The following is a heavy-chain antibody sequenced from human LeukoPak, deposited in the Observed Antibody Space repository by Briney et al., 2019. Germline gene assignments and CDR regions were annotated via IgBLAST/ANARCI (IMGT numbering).Heavy chain of an antibody. CDR1: GGSISSGGYS. D-gene: IGHD3-10*01. J-gene: IGHJ5*02. Sequence: SQTLSLTCAVSGGSISSGGYSWSWIRQPPGKGLEWIGYIYHSGSTYYNPSLKSRVTISVDRSKNQFPLKLSSVTAADTAVYYCARGLWFGELLTPGWFDPWGQGTLVTVSS. CDR3: ARGLWFGELLTPGWFDP. CDR2: IYHSGST. V-gene: IGHV4-30-2*01.